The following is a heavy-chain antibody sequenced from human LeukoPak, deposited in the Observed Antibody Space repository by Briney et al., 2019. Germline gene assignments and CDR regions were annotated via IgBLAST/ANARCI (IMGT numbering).Heavy chain of an antibody. D-gene: IGHD3-10*01. CDR2: ISGSGGTT. V-gene: IGHV3-23*01. J-gene: IGHJ4*02. CDR3: ARGGSVFAYFFDY. Sequence: TGGSLRLSRAASGFIFSNYAMTWARMTPGKGLEWVSAISGSGGTTYYADSVKGRFTISRDSSTNTLYLQLSSLRAEDTAIYYCARGGSVFAYFFDYWGQGTLVTVSS. CDR1: GFIFSNYA.